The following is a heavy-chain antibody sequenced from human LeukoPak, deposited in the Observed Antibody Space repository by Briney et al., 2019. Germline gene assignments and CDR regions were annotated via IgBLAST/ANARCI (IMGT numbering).Heavy chain of an antibody. D-gene: IGHD4-17*01. CDR2: ISGYGGNT. CDR1: GFTFSSYG. CDR3: ARAIPLSTVTTDYFDY. V-gene: IGHV3-23*01. Sequence: PGGTLRLSCAASGFTFSSYGMSWVRQAPGKGLEWVSAISGYGGNTYYADSVKGRFTISRDNSKNTLYLQMNSLRSDDTAVYYCARAIPLSTVTTDYFDYWGQGTLVTVSS. J-gene: IGHJ4*02.